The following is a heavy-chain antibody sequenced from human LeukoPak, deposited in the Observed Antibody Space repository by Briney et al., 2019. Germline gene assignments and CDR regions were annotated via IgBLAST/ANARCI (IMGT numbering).Heavy chain of an antibody. CDR3: ARDLRYCSGGSCYKRAFDI. Sequence: GRSLRLSCAASGFTFSSYGMHWVRQAPGKGLEWVAVIWYDGSNKYYADSVNGRFTISRDNSKNTLYLQMNSLRAEDTAVYYCARDLRYCSGGSCYKRAFDIWGQGTMVTVSS. J-gene: IGHJ3*02. D-gene: IGHD2-15*01. CDR1: GFTFSSYG. V-gene: IGHV3-33*01. CDR2: IWYDGSNK.